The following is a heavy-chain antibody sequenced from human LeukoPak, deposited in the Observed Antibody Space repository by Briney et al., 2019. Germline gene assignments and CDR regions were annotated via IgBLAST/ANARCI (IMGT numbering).Heavy chain of an antibody. J-gene: IGHJ3*02. D-gene: IGHD3-22*01. V-gene: IGHV4-61*02. CDR2: IYTSGST. CDR3: ARASHYYDSSGYSVDAFDI. Sequence: SQTLSLTCTVSGGSISSGIYYWSWIRQPTGKGLEWIVRIYTSGSTNYNPSRTSRVTISVDTSKTPFSLTLSSVTAAATAVYYCARASHYYDSSGYSVDAFDIWGQGTMVTVSS. CDR1: GGSISSGIYY.